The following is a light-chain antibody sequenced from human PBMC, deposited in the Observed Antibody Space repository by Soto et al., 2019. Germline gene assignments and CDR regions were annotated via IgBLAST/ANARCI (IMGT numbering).Light chain of an antibody. V-gene: IGLV2-14*01. J-gene: IGLJ1*01. CDR3: SSYTSSSPKV. CDR1: SSDVGGYNY. CDR2: EVS. Sequence: QSALTQPASVSGSPGQSITISCTGTSSDVGGYNYVSWYQQHPGKAPKLMIYEVSNRPSGVSNRFSGSKSGNKASLTISGLQDEGEAYYYCSSYTSSSPKVFGTGTKVTVL.